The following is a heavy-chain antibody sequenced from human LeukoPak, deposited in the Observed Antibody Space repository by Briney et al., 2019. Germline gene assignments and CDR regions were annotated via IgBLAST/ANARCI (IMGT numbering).Heavy chain of an antibody. CDR2: IIPILGIA. J-gene: IGHJ4*02. D-gene: IGHD4-11*01. Sequence: ASVKVSCKASAGTFSSYTISWVRQAPGQGLERMGRIIPILGIANYAQKFRGRVTITADKSTSTAYTELSSLRSEDTAVYYCARGSNYFSLGFGYWGQGTLVTVSS. CDR1: AGTFSSYT. V-gene: IGHV1-69*02. CDR3: ARGSNYFSLGFGY.